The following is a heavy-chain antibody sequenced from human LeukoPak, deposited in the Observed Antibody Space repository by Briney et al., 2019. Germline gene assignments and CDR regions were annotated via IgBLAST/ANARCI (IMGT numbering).Heavy chain of an antibody. CDR3: ARTTKYQFKWAGFDP. CDR2: INHSGST. D-gene: IGHD2-2*01. J-gene: IGHJ5*02. V-gene: IGHV4-34*01. CDR1: GGSISSYY. Sequence: SETLSLTCTVSGGSISSYYWSWIRQPPGKGLEWIGEINHSGSTNYNPSLKSRVTISVDTSKNQFSLKLSSVTAADTAVYYCARTTKYQFKWAGFDPWGQGTLVTVSS.